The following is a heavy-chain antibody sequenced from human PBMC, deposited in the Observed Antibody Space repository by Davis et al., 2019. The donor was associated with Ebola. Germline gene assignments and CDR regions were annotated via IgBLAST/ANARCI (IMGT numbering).Heavy chain of an antibody. CDR3: ARVGLRGDDHIDS. V-gene: IGHV4-31*03. J-gene: IGHJ4*02. CDR1: DDSIFGSPLY. D-gene: IGHD2-21*02. Sequence: SETLSLTCIVSDDSIFGSPLYWSWVRQHPGKGLEWIGYIYSSGNAYYSASFKSRTVLSVDTSQNQFSLRLSSVTDADTAVYFCARVGLRGDDHIDSWGPGSLVTVSS. CDR2: IYSSGNA.